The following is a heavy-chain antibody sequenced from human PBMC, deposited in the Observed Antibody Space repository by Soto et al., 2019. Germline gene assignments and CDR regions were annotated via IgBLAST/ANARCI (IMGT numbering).Heavy chain of an antibody. CDR3: ARGGGLDD. D-gene: IGHD3-10*01. Sequence: QVQLVQSGAEVKKPGASVKVSCKASGYSFTSFPIHWVRQAPGQGLECMGWINAANGYTRYSQKFQGRVTITRDTSATTAYMDLSSLTSEDMAVYYCARGGGLDDWGQGTLITVSS. CDR2: INAANGYT. J-gene: IGHJ4*02. CDR1: GYSFTSFP. V-gene: IGHV1-3*01.